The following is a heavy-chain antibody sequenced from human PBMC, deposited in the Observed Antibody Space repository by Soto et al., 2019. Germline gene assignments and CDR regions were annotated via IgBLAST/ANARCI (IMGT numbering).Heavy chain of an antibody. D-gene: IGHD3-16*01. CDR1: GFTFSRYW. CDR2: ISSYGSET. CDR3: ASNYAYAEGYYWYGIDV. J-gene: IGHJ6*02. Sequence: EVQLVESGGGLVLPGGSLRLSCAASGFTFSRYWMHWVRQAPGKGLVWVSRISSYGSETHYADSVQGRFTISRDNAKNTLYLQMKSLSADDTAVYYCASNYAYAEGYYWYGIDVWGQGTTVTVSS. V-gene: IGHV3-74*01.